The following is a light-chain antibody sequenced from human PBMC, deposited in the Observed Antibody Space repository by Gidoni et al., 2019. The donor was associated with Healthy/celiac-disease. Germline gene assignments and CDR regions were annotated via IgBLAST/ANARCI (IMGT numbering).Light chain of an antibody. V-gene: IGLV2-14*01. CDR1: SSDVGGYNY. J-gene: IGLJ2*01. CDR3: SSYTSSSTLV. Sequence: QSAPTPPAPLAGSPGPAITISCTGTSSDVGGYNYVSWYQQHPGKAPKLMIYEVSNRPSGVSNRFSGSKSGNTASLTISGLQAEDEADYYCSSYTSSSTLVFGGGTKLTVL. CDR2: EVS.